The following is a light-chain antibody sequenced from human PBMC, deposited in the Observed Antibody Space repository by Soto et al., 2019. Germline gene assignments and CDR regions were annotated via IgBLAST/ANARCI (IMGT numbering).Light chain of an antibody. J-gene: IGKJ4*01. CDR3: QQYSSSPRT. CDR1: QSVTSDY. CDR2: GAS. Sequence: EIVLTQSPGTLSLSPGERATLSCRASQSVTSDYLAWYQQRPGQPPRLLIYGASSRATGIPDRFSGSGSGTDFTLIISGLESEEFAVYYCQQYSSSPRTFGGGTKVEIK. V-gene: IGKV3-20*01.